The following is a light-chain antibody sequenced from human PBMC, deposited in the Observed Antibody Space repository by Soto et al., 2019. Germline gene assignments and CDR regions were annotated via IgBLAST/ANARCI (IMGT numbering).Light chain of an antibody. CDR1: RNDVGGYNL. J-gene: IGLJ2*01. CDR3: SSYAGSSNSVV. CDR2: EGT. V-gene: IGLV2-23*01. Sequence: QSVLTQPASVSGSPGQPITMSCTGTRNDVGGYNLVSWYQQYPGKAPKLMIYEGTKRPSGVSNRFSGSKSGNTASLTISGLQAEDEADYYCSSYAGSSNSVVFGGGTKLTVL.